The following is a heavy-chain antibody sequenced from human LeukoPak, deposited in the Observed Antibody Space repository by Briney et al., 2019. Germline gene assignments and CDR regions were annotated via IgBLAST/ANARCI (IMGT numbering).Heavy chain of an antibody. CDR1: GFTYSDAW. J-gene: IGHJ4*02. V-gene: IGHV3-15*01. Sequence: NPGGSLRLSCAGSGFTYSDAWMTWVRQAPGKGLEWVGRIRSNPAGGTTEYAAPVKGRFTISRDDSKNTLYLQMNSLITEDTAVYFCATEYYGSFNFWGQGTLVTASS. CDR2: IRSNPAGGTT. D-gene: IGHD1-26*01. CDR3: ATEYYGSFNF.